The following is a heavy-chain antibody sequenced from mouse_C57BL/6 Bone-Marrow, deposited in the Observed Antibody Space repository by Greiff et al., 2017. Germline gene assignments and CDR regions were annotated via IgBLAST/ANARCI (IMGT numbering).Heavy chain of an antibody. CDR2: IYPCGGGT. V-gene: IGHV1-55*01. D-gene: IGHD2-12*01. J-gene: IGHJ2*01. Sequence: QVQLQQPGAELVKPGASVKMSCKASGYTFTSYWIDWVKQRPGQGLEWIGDIYPCGGGTNYNQKFENKATLTVYTSSSTAFMQISSLTSEDSAVYYCARVEVNPDYWGQGHPPTVSS. CDR1: GYTFTSYW. CDR3: ARVEVNPDY.